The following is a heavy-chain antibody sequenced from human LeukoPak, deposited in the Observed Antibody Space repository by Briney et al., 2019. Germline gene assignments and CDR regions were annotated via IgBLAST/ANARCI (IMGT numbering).Heavy chain of an antibody. D-gene: IGHD1-26*01. J-gene: IGHJ4*02. CDR2: ITSSGDTT. V-gene: IGHV3-23*01. CDR1: GFNFNNYP. CDR3: AKENPVGGTYYFDY. Sequence: PGGSLRPSCAASGFNFNNYPMSWVRQAPGKGLEWVSAITSSGDTTYYADSVRGRFTISRDNSKNTLYLQMNTLRAEDRAVYYCAKENPVGGTYYFDYWGQGTLVTVSS.